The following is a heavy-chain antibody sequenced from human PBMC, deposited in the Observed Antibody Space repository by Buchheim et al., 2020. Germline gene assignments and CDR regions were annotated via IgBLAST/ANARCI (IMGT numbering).Heavy chain of an antibody. Sequence: VLLLESGGGVVQPGRSLRLSCAASGFTFSSYAMHWVRQAPGKGLEWVAVISYDGSNKYYADSVKGRFTISRDNSKNTLYLQMNSLRAEDTAVYYCARDHGFDYWGQGTL. CDR3: ARDHGFDY. CDR1: GFTFSSYA. J-gene: IGHJ4*02. CDR2: ISYDGSNK. V-gene: IGHV3-30-3*01.